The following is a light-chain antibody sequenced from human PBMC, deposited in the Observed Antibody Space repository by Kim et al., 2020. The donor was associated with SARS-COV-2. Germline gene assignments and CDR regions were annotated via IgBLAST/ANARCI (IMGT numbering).Light chain of an antibody. CDR2: DVS. Sequence: HSFTTSCTGTGGDVGVYNYVSLYQQQPGKAPKLMIYDVSNRPSGVSNRFSGSKSGNTASLTISGLHAVDEADYYCSSFTSSSTYVFGTGTKLTVL. CDR3: SSFTSSSTYV. V-gene: IGLV2-14*03. J-gene: IGLJ1*01. CDR1: GGDVGVYNY.